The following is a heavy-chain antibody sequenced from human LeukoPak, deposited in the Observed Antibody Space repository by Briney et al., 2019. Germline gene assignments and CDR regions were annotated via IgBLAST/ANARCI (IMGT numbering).Heavy chain of an antibody. D-gene: IGHD3-22*01. Sequence: PSETVSLTCTVSGDSISSGDYYWSWIRQPAGKGLEWIGRISSSGSTNYNPSLKSRVTISVDTSKNQFSLKLSSVTAADTAVYFCARGPYSYDSSGAFDIWGQGTMVTVSS. CDR3: ARGPYSYDSSGAFDI. CDR1: GDSISSGDYY. V-gene: IGHV4-61*02. CDR2: ISSSGST. J-gene: IGHJ3*02.